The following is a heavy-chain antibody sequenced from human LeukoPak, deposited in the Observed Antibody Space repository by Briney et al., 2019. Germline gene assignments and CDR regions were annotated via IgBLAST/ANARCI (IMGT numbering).Heavy chain of an antibody. V-gene: IGHV3-7*01. CDR3: TRDFGF. J-gene: IGHJ4*02. Sequence: GGSLRLSCAASGFAFSTYWMDWVRQAPGKGLEWLGNINQDGSVKHYVDSVRGRFTISRDNARNSVYLQMSALRVEDTAVYYCTRDFGFWGQGSLVTASS. CDR2: INQDGSVK. D-gene: IGHD3-3*01. CDR1: GFAFSTYW.